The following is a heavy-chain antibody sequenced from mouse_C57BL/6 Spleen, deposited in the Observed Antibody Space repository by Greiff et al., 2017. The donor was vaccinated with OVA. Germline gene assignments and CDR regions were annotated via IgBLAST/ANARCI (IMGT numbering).Heavy chain of an antibody. V-gene: IGHV1-55*01. D-gene: IGHD4-1*01. CDR3: ARRVNWGTFFDY. Sequence: VQLQQPGAELVKPGASVKMSCKASGYSFTSYWITWVKQRPGQGLEWIGDIYPGSGSTNYNEKFKSKATLTVDTSSSTAYMQLSSLTSEDSAVYYCARRVNWGTFFDYWGQGTTLTVSS. CDR2: IYPGSGST. J-gene: IGHJ2*01. CDR1: GYSFTSYW.